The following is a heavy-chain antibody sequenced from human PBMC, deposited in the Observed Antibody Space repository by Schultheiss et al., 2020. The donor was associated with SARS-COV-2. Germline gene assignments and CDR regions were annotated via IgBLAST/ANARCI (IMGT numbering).Heavy chain of an antibody. Sequence: GGSLRLSCAASGFTFSNAWMSWVRQAPGKGLEWVGRIKSKTDGGTTDYAAPVKGRFTISRDDSKNTLYLQMNSLKTEDTAVYYCTTDTKSSGTTARYYYYGMDVWGQGTTVTVSS. CDR2: IKSKTDGGTT. CDR3: TTDTKSSGTTARYYYYGMDV. V-gene: IGHV3-15*01. D-gene: IGHD1-7*01. J-gene: IGHJ6*02. CDR1: GFTFSNAW.